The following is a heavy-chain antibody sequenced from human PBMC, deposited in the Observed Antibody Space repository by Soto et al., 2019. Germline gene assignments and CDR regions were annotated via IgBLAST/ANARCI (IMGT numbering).Heavy chain of an antibody. CDR3: ARDLDDYAYAFDI. J-gene: IGHJ3*02. CDR2: ISSSGSTI. D-gene: IGHD4-17*01. CDR1: GFTFSDYY. Sequence: PGGSLRLSCAASGFTFSDYYMSWIRQAPGKGLEWVSYISSSGSTIYYADSVKGRFTISRDNAKNSLYLQMNSLRAEDTAVYYCARDLDDYAYAFDIWGQGTMVTVSS. V-gene: IGHV3-11*01.